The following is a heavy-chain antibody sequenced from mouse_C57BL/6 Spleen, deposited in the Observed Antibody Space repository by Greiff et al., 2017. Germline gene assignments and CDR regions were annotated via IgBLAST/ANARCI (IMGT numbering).Heavy chain of an antibody. J-gene: IGHJ1*03. CDR2: IDPSDSET. D-gene: IGHD1-1*01. CDR3: ARYTVVAHWYFDV. V-gene: IGHV1-52*01. Sequence: QVQLQQPGAELVRPGSSVKLSCKASGYTFTSYWMHWVKQRPIQGLEWIGNIDPSDSETHYNQKFKDKATLTVDKSSSTAYMQLSSLTSEDSAVYYCARYTVVAHWYFDVWGTGTTGTVSS. CDR1: GYTFTSYW.